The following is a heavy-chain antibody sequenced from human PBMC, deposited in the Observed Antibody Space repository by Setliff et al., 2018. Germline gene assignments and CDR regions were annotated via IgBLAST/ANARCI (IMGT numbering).Heavy chain of an antibody. CDR3: ATSPKKVTGSDDYTYYMDV. V-gene: IGHV1-69*04. D-gene: IGHD2-2*02. CDR2: IILVIGTA. J-gene: IGHJ6*03. Sequence: VASVQVSRKASGFTFNSHAINWVRPAPGQGLEWMGRIILVIGTANSAQKSQDRVPVTADRTTYTAYLELTSLTLEDRVVYYCATSPKKVTGSDDYTYYMDVWGKGTTVTVSS. CDR1: GFTFNSHA.